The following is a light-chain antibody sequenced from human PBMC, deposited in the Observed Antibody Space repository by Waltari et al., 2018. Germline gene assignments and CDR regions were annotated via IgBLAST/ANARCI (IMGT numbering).Light chain of an antibody. J-gene: IGKJ4*01. CDR1: QSISRW. CDR2: EAS. Sequence: DIQMTQSPSTLSASVGDRVTMTCRASQSISRWVAWYQQKPGKAPKLLIYEASSLESGVPSRFSGSGSATEFTLTISSLQPDDFATYHCQQYSSSPLTFGGGTKVEIK. CDR3: QQYSSSPLT. V-gene: IGKV1-5*03.